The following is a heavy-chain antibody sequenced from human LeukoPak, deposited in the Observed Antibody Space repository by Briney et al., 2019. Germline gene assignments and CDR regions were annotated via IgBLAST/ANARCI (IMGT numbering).Heavy chain of an antibody. J-gene: IGHJ4*02. Sequence: SETLSLTCAVYGGSFSGYYWSWIRQPPGKGLEWIGEINHSGSTNYNLSLKSRVTISVDTSKNQFSLKLSSVTAADTAVYYCARGIPRGHYYDSSGYRFDYWGQGTLVTVSS. CDR1: GGSFSGYY. D-gene: IGHD3-22*01. CDR2: INHSGST. V-gene: IGHV4-34*01. CDR3: ARGIPRGHYYDSSGYRFDY.